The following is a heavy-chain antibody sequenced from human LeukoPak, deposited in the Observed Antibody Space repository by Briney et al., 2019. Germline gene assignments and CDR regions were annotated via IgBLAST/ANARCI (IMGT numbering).Heavy chain of an antibody. V-gene: IGHV1-18*01. Sequence: VASVKVSCKASGYTFDTYGFCWVRQAPGHGLEWMGWISANTGKTDYAQKFQGRVTMTTDTSTSTAYMELQTLRPDDTAVYYCAKVAGDRMDYWGQGTLLTVSS. D-gene: IGHD6-13*01. CDR2: ISANTGKT. CDR1: GYTFDTYG. J-gene: IGHJ4*02. CDR3: AKVAGDRMDY.